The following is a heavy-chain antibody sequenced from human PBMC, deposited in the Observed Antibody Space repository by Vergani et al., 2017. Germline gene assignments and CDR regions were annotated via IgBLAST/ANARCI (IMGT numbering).Heavy chain of an antibody. CDR1: GGTFSSYA. CDR2: IIPIFGTA. V-gene: IGHV1-69*01. J-gene: IGHJ4*02. Sequence: QVQLVQSGAEVKKPGSSVKVSCKASGGTFSSYAISWVRQAPGQGLEWMGGIIPIFGTANYAQKFQGRVTITADESTSTAYIELSSLRSEDTAVYYCARKYYYGSGSYYNAYYFDYWGQGTLVTVSS. CDR3: ARKYYYGSGSYYNAYYFDY. D-gene: IGHD3-10*01.